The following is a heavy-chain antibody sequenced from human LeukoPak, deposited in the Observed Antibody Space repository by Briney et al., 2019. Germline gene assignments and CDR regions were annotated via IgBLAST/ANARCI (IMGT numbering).Heavy chain of an antibody. J-gene: IGHJ3*02. V-gene: IGHV4-59*01. CDR3: ARDGGLYSGLYRPDGFDI. CDR1: GGSINSYY. Sequence: SETLSLTCNVSGGSINSYYWSWIRQPPWKGLEWIGFVYYIGSTNYNPSLKSRLTISIDTSKNQFSLKLSSVTAADTAVYYCARDGGLYSGLYRPDGFDIWGQGTMVTVSS. D-gene: IGHD1-26*01. CDR2: VYYIGST.